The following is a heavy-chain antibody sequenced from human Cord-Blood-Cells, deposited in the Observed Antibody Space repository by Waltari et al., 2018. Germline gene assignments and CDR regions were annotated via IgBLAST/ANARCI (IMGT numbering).Heavy chain of an antibody. J-gene: IGHJ4*02. Sequence: QVHLAPSRAEVKKPGASVKVSCKVSGYNLPALSMHSLRPAPGKGLEWMGGFDPEDGETIYAQKFQGRVTMTEDTSTDTAYMELSSLRSEDTAVYYCATAYRVGAATGFDYWGQGTLVTVSS. CDR1: GYNLPALS. CDR2: FDPEDGET. V-gene: IGHV1-24*01. CDR3: ATAYRVGAATGFDY. D-gene: IGHD1-26*01.